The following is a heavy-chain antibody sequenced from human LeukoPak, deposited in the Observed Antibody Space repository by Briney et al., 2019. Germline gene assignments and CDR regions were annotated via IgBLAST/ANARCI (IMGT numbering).Heavy chain of an antibody. V-gene: IGHV3-33*08. D-gene: IGHD3-22*01. Sequence: PGGSLRLSCAASGFTFSSYGMHWVRQAPGKGLEWVAVIWYDGSNKYYADSVKGRFTISRDNSKNTLYLQMNSLRAEDTAVYYCARTIHYDSSGYLDAFDIWGQGTMVTVSS. CDR1: GFTFSSYG. J-gene: IGHJ3*02. CDR3: ARTIHYDSSGYLDAFDI. CDR2: IWYDGSNK.